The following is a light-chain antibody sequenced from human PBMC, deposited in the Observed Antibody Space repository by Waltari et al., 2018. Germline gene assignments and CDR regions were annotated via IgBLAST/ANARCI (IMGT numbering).Light chain of an antibody. J-gene: IGKJ2*03. CDR2: GAS. V-gene: IGKV3-20*01. Sequence: EIVLTQSPGTLSLSPGERATLSCRASQSVTSSYLAWYQQKPGQAPRLLIYGASNRATGIPERFSGSGSVTDFTLFISRLEPEDFAVYYCQQYGSSPTYSFGQGTKLEIK. CDR3: QQYGSSPTYS. CDR1: QSVTSSY.